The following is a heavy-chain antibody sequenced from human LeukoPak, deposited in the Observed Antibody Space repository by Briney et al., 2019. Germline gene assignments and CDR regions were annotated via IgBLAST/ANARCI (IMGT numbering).Heavy chain of an antibody. Sequence: SETLSLTCTVSGGSISSGSYYWSWIRQPAGKGLEWIGRIYTSGSTNYNPSLKSRVTMSVGTSKNQFSLKLSSVTAADTAVYYCARGYLRNGVLEPGGDYWGQGTLVTVSS. CDR1: GGSISSGSYY. CDR3: ARGYLRNGVLEPGGDY. D-gene: IGHD1-1*01. V-gene: IGHV4-61*02. CDR2: IYTSGST. J-gene: IGHJ4*02.